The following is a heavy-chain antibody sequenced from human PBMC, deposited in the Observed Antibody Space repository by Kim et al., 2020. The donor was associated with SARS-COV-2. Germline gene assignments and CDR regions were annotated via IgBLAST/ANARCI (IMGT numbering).Heavy chain of an antibody. CDR1: GGTFSSYA. CDR2: IIPILGIA. J-gene: IGHJ5*02. V-gene: IGHV1-69*04. CDR3: ARGAAAGYNWFDP. D-gene: IGHD6-13*01. Sequence: SVKVSCKASGGTFSSYAISWVRQAPGQGLEWMGRIIPILGIANYAQKFQGRITITADKSTSTAYMELSSLRSEDTAVYYCARGAAAGYNWFDPWGQGTLVTVSS.